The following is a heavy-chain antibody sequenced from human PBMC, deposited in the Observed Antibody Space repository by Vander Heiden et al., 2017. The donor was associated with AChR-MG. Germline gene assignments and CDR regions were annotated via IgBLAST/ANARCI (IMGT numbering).Heavy chain of an antibody. Sequence: QMHLQASGPGLVKPSETLALTCPVSGSSISSHYWSWIRQPPGKGLEWIVYSCYSGTTNYNPSLKSRVTMSVDTSKSQFALKLSSVTAADTAIYYCASPDDSDYHFDNWGQGTLVTVSS. J-gene: IGHJ4*02. CDR2: SCYSGTT. CDR1: GSSISSHY. V-gene: IGHV4-59*11. D-gene: IGHD5-12*01. CDR3: ASPDDSDYHFDN.